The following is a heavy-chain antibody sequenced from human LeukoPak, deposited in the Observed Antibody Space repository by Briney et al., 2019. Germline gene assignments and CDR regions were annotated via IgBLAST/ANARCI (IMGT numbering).Heavy chain of an antibody. D-gene: IGHD2-8*01. CDR2: INPHSGGT. CDR1: GYTFTGYY. J-gene: IGHJ4*02. CDR3: ARISLINGDY. Sequence: ASVKVSCKASGYTFTGYYIHWVRQAPGQGLEWMGWINPHSGGTNYAQKFQGRVTMTRDTSISTAYMELSRLRSDDTAVYYCARISLINGDYWGQGTLVTVSS. V-gene: IGHV1-2*02.